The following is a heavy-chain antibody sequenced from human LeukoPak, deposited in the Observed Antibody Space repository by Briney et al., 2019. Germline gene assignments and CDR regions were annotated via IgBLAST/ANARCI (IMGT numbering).Heavy chain of an antibody. CDR2: INPSGGST. V-gene: IGHV1-46*01. CDR1: GYTFTTYY. J-gene: IGHJ5*02. CDR3: ARDMDYYGSGSYYSNWFDP. Sequence: GASVTVSYKASGYTFTTYYMHWVRQAPGQGLEGMGLINPSGGSTSYAQKFQGRVTMTRDTSTSTVYMELSSPRSEDTAVYYCARDMDYYGSGSYYSNWFDPWGQGTLVTVSS. D-gene: IGHD3-10*01.